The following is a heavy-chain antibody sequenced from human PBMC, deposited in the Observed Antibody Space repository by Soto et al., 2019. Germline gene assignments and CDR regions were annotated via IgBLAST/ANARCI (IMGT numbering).Heavy chain of an antibody. Sequence: QVQLVQSGAEVKKPGSSVKVSCKASGGTFSNYPISWVRQAPGQGLEWMGGIIPIFGTVNYAQKFQGRVTITADESXXTAYMELSSLRSEDTAVYSCARGNHRWLQLWYFDLWGRGTLVTVSS. V-gene: IGHV1-69*12. CDR1: GGTFSNYP. J-gene: IGHJ2*01. CDR3: ARGNHRWLQLWYFDL. CDR2: IIPIFGTV. D-gene: IGHD5-12*01.